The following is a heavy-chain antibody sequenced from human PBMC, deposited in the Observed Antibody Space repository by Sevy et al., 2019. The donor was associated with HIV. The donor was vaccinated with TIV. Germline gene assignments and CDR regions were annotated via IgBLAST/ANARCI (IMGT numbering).Heavy chain of an antibody. V-gene: IGHV1-2*06. CDR3: ARDIPNCSGGSCYSGWFDP. CDR2: INPNSGGT. Sequence: ASVKVSCKASGYTFTGYYMHWVRQAPGQGLEWMGRINPNSGGTNYAQKLQGRVTMTRDTSISTAYMELSRLRSDDTAVYYWARDIPNCSGGSCYSGWFDPWGQGTLVTVSS. J-gene: IGHJ5*02. CDR1: GYTFTGYY. D-gene: IGHD2-15*01.